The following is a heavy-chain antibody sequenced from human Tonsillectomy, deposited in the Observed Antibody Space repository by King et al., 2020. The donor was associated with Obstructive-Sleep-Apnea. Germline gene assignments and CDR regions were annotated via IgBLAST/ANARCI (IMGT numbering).Heavy chain of an antibody. CDR2: INHSGST. Sequence: VQLQQWGAGLLKPSETLSLTCAVYGGSFSGYYWSWIRQPPGKGLEWIGEINHSGSTNYNPSLKSRVTISVDTSKNQFSLKLSSVTAADTAVYYCARGPRVKYGDYRVKVYYYYGMDVWGQGTTVTVSS. D-gene: IGHD4-17*01. V-gene: IGHV4-34*01. J-gene: IGHJ6*02. CDR3: ARGPRVKYGDYRVKVYYYYGMDV. CDR1: GGSFSGYY.